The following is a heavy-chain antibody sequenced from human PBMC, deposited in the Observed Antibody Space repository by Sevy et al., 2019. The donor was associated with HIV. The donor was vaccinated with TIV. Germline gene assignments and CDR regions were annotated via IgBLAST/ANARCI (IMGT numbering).Heavy chain of an antibody. CDR3: VKEVSEYSYSDY. J-gene: IGHJ4*02. CDR1: GFTFSNYA. CDR2: ISGSAHGT. Sequence: GGSLRLSCAASGFTFSNYAMSWVRQTPGKGLEWVSAISGSAHGTYYTDSVKGQFTISRDNSKNMLFLQMNSLRAEDTAVYYCVKEVSEYSYSDYWGQGTLVTVSS. D-gene: IGHD5-18*01. V-gene: IGHV3-23*01.